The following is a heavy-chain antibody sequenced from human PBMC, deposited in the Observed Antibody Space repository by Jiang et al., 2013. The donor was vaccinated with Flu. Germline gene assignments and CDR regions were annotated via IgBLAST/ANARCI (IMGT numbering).Heavy chain of an antibody. J-gene: IGHJ5*02. D-gene: IGHD6-13*01. Sequence: GAEVKKPGASVKVSCKASGYIFTSHYMHWVRQAPGQGLEWMAIINPSNGGTNYAQKLQGRVTLTRDTSTSTVYMELSSLRSEDTAVYYCARDTSAADTFWWFDPWGQGTLVTVSS. CDR1: GYIFTSHY. CDR3: ARDTSAADTFWWFDP. CDR2: INPSNGGT. V-gene: IGHV1-46*01.